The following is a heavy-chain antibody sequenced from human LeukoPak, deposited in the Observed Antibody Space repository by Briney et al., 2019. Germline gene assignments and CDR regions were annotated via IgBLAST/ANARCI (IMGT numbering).Heavy chain of an antibody. Sequence: GGPLRLSCAASGFAFRGSAMHWVRQASGKGLEWVSYISDHGKSRNYVDSVKGRFTISRDNAKNSLYLQMNSLRVEDTAIYFCARARIAAPLLDYWGQGTLVTVSS. CDR2: ISDHGKSR. CDR1: GFAFRGSA. CDR3: ARARIAAPLLDY. V-gene: IGHV3-48*03. J-gene: IGHJ4*02. D-gene: IGHD6-13*01.